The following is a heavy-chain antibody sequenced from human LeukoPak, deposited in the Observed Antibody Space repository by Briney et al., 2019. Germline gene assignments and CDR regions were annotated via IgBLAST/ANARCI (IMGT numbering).Heavy chain of an antibody. Sequence: TGESPKISCRGSGYSFTSYWIGWVRQMPGKGLEWMGIIYPGDSDTRYSPSFQGQVTISADKSISTAYLQWSSLKASDTAMYYCARQFDYYYYYMDVWGQGTRVTVSS. V-gene: IGHV5-51*01. CDR3: ARQFDYYYYYMDV. CDR2: IYPGDSDT. J-gene: IGHJ6*03. CDR1: GYSFTSYW.